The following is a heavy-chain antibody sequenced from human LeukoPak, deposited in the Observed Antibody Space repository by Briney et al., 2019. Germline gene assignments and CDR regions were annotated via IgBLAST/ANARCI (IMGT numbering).Heavy chain of an antibody. CDR3: ATRSEWDPYYFDY. V-gene: IGHV4-39*07. CDR1: GGSISSSSYY. J-gene: IGHJ4*02. CDR2: IYYSGST. D-gene: IGHD1-26*01. Sequence: SETLSLTCTVSGGSISSSSYYWGWIRQPPGKGLEWIGSIYYSGSTYYNPSLKSRVTISVDTSKNQFSLKLSSVTAADTAVYYCATRSEWDPYYFDYWGQGTLVTVSS.